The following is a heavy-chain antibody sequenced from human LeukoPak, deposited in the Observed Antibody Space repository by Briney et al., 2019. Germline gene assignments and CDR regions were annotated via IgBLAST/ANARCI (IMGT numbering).Heavy chain of an antibody. J-gene: IGHJ4*02. Sequence: GGSLRLSCAASGFTFSSYAMHWVRQAPGKGLEWVAVISYDGSNKYYADSVKGRFTISRDNSKNTLYLRMNSLRAEDTAVYYCARDLAYSGSHESGDDWGQGTLVTVSS. CDR2: ISYDGSNK. CDR3: ARDLAYSGSHESGDD. V-gene: IGHV3-30-3*01. CDR1: GFTFSSYA. D-gene: IGHD1-26*01.